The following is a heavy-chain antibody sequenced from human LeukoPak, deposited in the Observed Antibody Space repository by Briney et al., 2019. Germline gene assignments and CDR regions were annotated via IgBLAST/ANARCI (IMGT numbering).Heavy chain of an antibody. V-gene: IGHV4-39*01. Sequence: SETLSLTCTASGDSIRSTDYCWGWIRQPPGKGLEWIGNIYYSGSTYYNPSLESRVTISVDTSKNQFSLKLTSVTAADTAVYYCARRGYNYGYGWFDPWGKGNLVTVSS. CDR1: GDSIRSTDYC. CDR2: IYYSGST. J-gene: IGHJ5*02. D-gene: IGHD5-18*01. CDR3: ARRGYNYGYGWFDP.